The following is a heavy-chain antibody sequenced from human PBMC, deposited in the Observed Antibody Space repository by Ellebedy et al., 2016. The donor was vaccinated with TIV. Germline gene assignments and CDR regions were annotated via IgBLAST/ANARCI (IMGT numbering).Heavy chain of an antibody. CDR1: GGSISSSSYY. V-gene: IGHV4-39*07. D-gene: IGHD6-13*01. Sequence: MPGGSLRLSCTVSGGSISSSSYYWGWIRQPPGKGLEWIGSIYYSGSTNYNPSLQSRITISVDTSKNHFSLKLSSVTAADTAVYYCARVVWQQPVSYAFDIWGQGTMVTVSS. CDR2: IYYSGST. J-gene: IGHJ3*02. CDR3: ARVVWQQPVSYAFDI.